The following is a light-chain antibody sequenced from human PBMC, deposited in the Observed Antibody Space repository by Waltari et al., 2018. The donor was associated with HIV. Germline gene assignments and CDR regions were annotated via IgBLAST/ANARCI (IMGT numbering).Light chain of an antibody. Sequence: QSALTQPASVSGSPGQSITISCTGTSSDVGGYNYVSWYQQHPGKAPKLMIYDVSKRPSGVSTGFSGSKSGNTASLTIAGLQAEDEADYYCCSYAGSSTWVFGGGTKLTVL. CDR2: DVS. V-gene: IGLV2-23*02. CDR3: CSYAGSSTWV. J-gene: IGLJ3*02. CDR1: SSDVGGYNY.